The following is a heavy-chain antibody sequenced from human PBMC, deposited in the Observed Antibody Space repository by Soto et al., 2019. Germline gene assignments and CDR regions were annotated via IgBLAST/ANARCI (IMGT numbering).Heavy chain of an antibody. J-gene: IGHJ4*02. CDR3: AKDQQGFGNYDFLIRGSRNPPKPTDY. V-gene: IGHV3-23*01. CDR2: ISGSGGST. Sequence: EVQLLESGGGLVQPGGSLRLSCAASGFTFSSYAMSWVRQAPGKGLEWVSAISGSGGSTYYADSVKGRFTISRDNSKNTLYLQMNSLRAEDTAVYYCAKDQQGFGNYDFLIRGSRNPPKPTDYWGQGTLVTVSS. D-gene: IGHD3-9*01. CDR1: GFTFSSYA.